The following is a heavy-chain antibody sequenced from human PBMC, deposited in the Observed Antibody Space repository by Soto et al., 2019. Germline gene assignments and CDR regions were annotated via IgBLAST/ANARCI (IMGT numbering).Heavy chain of an antibody. V-gene: IGHV4-30-4*01. CDR1: GGSISSGDYY. Sequence: SETLSLTCTVSGGSISSGDYYWSWIRKPPGKGLEWIGYIYYSGSTYYNPSLKSRVTISVDTSKNQFSLKLSSVTAADTAVYYCARETTVVTLDSPDAFDIWGQGTMVTVSS. CDR3: ARETTVVTLDSPDAFDI. CDR2: IYYSGST. J-gene: IGHJ3*02. D-gene: IGHD4-17*01.